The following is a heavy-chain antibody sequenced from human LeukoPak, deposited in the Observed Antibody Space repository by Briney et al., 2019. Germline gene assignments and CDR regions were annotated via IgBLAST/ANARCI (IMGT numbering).Heavy chain of an antibody. CDR3: AREGTAMGNWFDP. J-gene: IGHJ5*02. CDR1: GGSMSSYF. CDR2: IYYSGST. Sequence: PSETLSLTCTVSGGSMSSYFWSWIRQPPGKGLEWIGYIYYSGSTNYNPSLKSRVTISVGTSKNQFSLKLSSVTAADTAVYYCAREGTAMGNWFDPWGQGALVTVSS. V-gene: IGHV4-59*01. D-gene: IGHD5-18*01.